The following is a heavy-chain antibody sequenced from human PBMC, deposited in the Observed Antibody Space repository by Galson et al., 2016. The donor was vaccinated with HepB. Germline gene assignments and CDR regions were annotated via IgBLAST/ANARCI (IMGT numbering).Heavy chain of an antibody. J-gene: IGHJ2*01. V-gene: IGHV4-39*01. CDR2: IYYSGSS. CDR3: ARRDYGSGSYRNWYFDL. CDR1: GGSISSSSYY. Sequence: SETLSLTCTVSGGSISSSSYYGGWIRQPPGKGLEWIGSIYYSGSSYYNPSLESRVTMSVDTSKNQFSLKLNSVTAADTAVYYCARRDYGSGSYRNWYFDLWGRGTLVTV. D-gene: IGHD3-10*01.